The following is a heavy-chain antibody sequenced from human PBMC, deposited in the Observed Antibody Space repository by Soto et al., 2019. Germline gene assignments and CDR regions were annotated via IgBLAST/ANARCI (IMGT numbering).Heavy chain of an antibody. CDR2: IYYSGST. Sequence: SETLSLTCTVSGGSISSGGYYWSWIRQHPGKGLEWIGYIYYSGSTYYNPSLKSRVTISVDTSKKQFSLKLSSVTAADTAVYYCARSTEGANVVVAATFDYWGQGTLVTVSS. CDR1: GGSISSGGYY. V-gene: IGHV4-31*03. J-gene: IGHJ4*02. D-gene: IGHD2-15*01. CDR3: ARSTEGANVVVAATFDY.